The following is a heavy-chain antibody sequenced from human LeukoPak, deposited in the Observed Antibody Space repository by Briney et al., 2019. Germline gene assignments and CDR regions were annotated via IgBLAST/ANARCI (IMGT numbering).Heavy chain of an antibody. CDR2: IYYSGST. CDR1: GASISSYY. D-gene: IGHD1-26*01. CDR3: ASQVFHKDRRGSYGY. V-gene: IGHV4-59*01. Sequence: SETLSLTCTVSGASISSYYWSWIRQPPGKGLEWIGYIYYSGSTNYNPSLRSRVTISVDTSKNQFSLKLSSVTAADTAVYYCASQVFHKDRRGSYGYWGQGTLVTVSS. J-gene: IGHJ4*02.